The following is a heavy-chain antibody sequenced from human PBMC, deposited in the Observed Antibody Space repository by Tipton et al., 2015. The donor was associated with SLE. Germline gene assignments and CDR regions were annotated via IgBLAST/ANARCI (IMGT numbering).Heavy chain of an antibody. D-gene: IGHD3-10*01. CDR2: INHSGST. CDR3: ARQGPLWYYYYYMDV. V-gene: IGHV4-34*01. Sequence: LRLSCAVYGGSFSGYYWSWIRQPPGKGLEWIGEINHSGSTNYNPSLKSRVTISVDTPKNQFSLKLSSVTAADTAVYYCARQGPLWYYYYYMDVWGKGTTVTVSS. CDR1: GGSFSGYY. J-gene: IGHJ6*03.